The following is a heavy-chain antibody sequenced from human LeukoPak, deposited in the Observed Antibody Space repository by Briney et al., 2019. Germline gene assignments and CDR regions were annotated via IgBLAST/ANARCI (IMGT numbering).Heavy chain of an antibody. V-gene: IGHV1-69*01. Sequence: GASVKVSCKASGGTFSSYATSWVRQAPGQGLEWMGGIIPIFGTANYAQKFQGRVTITADESTSTAYMELSGLRSEDTAVYYCATSKWSHAEGFDYWGQGTLVTVSS. CDR1: GGTFSSYA. J-gene: IGHJ4*02. CDR2: IIPIFGTA. CDR3: ATSKWSHAEGFDY. D-gene: IGHD2-15*01.